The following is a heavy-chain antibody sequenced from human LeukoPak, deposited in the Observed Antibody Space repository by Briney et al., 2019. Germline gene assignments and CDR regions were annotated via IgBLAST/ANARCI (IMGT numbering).Heavy chain of an antibody. J-gene: IGHJ4*02. Sequence: PGGSLRLSCAASGFTFSGYAMSWVRQAPGKGLEWVSAISGSGGSTYYADSVKGRFTISRDNSKNTLYLQMNSLRAEDTAVYYCAKPITIFGVVPHDYWGQGTLVTVSS. CDR1: GFTFSGYA. CDR3: AKPITIFGVVPHDY. D-gene: IGHD3-3*01. V-gene: IGHV3-23*01. CDR2: ISGSGGST.